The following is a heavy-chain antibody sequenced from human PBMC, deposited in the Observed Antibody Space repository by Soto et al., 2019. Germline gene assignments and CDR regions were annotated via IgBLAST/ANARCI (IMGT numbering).Heavy chain of an antibody. Sequence: SETLSLTCTVSGGSISNYYWIWIRQPPGKGLDWIGYVHYSGRATYNPSLKSRVSISVDTSKNQFSLNMSSVTAADTAVYYCARISNDYGGNGALDYWGQGTLVTVSS. D-gene: IGHD4-17*01. CDR1: GGSISNYY. V-gene: IGHV4-59*01. J-gene: IGHJ4*02. CDR2: VHYSGRA. CDR3: ARISNDYGGNGALDY.